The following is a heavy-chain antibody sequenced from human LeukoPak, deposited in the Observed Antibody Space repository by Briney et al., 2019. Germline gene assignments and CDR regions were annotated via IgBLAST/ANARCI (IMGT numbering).Heavy chain of an antibody. CDR3: ATYSWYYYNFKALDY. CDR1: GYTFTSYG. J-gene: IGHJ4*02. V-gene: IGHV1-18*01. Sequence: ASVKVSCKASGYTFTSYGISWVRQAPGQGLEWMGWISAYNGNTNYAQKLQGRVTMTTDTSTSTAYMELRSLRSDDTAVYYCATYSWYYYNFKALDYGGQGTLVTVS. CDR2: ISAYNGNT. D-gene: IGHD6-13*01.